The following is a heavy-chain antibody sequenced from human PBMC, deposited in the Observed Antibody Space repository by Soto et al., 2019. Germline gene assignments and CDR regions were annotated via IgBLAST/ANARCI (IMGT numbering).Heavy chain of an antibody. V-gene: IGHV3-33*01. J-gene: IGHJ5*02. CDR1: GFTLSNYG. Sequence: QVQLVESGGGVVQPGRSLTLSCVASGFTLSNYGMHWVRQAPGKGLEWVAGIWYDGTTTYYADSVKGRFSISRDNSKNALFLQLSSLRAEDTAGYYCARNVGSSGSSRWFDTWGQGTLVTVSS. D-gene: IGHD3-10*01. CDR2: IWYDGTTT. CDR3: ARNVGSSGSSRWFDT.